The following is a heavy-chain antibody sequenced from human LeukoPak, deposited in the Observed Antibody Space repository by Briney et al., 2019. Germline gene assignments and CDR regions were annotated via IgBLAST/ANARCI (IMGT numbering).Heavy chain of an antibody. J-gene: IGHJ4*02. CDR1: GFIFSSYE. Sequence: GGSLRLSCAASGFIFSSYEMNWVRQAPGKGLEWVSSISSSSSYVYYADSVKGRFTISRDNAKNSLYLQMNSLRAEDTAVYYCARYHYYDSSGYYRDYWGQGTLVTVSS. CDR3: ARYHYYDSSGYYRDY. V-gene: IGHV3-21*01. D-gene: IGHD3-22*01. CDR2: ISSSSSYV.